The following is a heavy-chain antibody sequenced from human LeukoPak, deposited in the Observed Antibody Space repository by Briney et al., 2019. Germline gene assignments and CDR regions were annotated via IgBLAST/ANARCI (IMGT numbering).Heavy chain of an antibody. CDR2: INHSGST. Sequence: PSETLSLTCAVYGGSFSGYYWSWIRQPPGKGLEWIGEINHSGSTNYNPSLTSRVTISVDTSENQFSLKLSSVTAADTAVYYCARQQVVGYYYMDVWGKGTTVTIS. D-gene: IGHD6-13*01. J-gene: IGHJ6*03. V-gene: IGHV4-34*01. CDR1: GGSFSGYY. CDR3: ARQQVVGYYYMDV.